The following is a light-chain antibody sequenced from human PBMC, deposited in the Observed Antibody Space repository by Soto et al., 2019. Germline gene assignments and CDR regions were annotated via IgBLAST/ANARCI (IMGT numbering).Light chain of an antibody. CDR3: SSYTTSSPLV. CDR1: SSDVGGFTY. CDR2: DVS. Sequence: QSDLTQPASVSGSPGQSITISCTGTSSDVGGFTYVSWYQQHPGKAPKLMIYDVSNRPSGVSNRFSGSKSGNTASLTISGLQAEDEADYYCSSYTTSSPLVLGTGTKVTVL. J-gene: IGLJ1*01. V-gene: IGLV2-14*01.